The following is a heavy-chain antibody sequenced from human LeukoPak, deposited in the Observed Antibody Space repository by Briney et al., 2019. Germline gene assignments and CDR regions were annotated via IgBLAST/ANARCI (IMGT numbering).Heavy chain of an antibody. J-gene: IGHJ3*02. CDR2: ISYDGSNK. V-gene: IGHV3-30*04. Sequence: GGSLRLSCAASGFTFSSYAMHWVRQAPGKGLEWVAVISYDGSNKYYADSVKGRFTISRDNSKNTLYLQMNSLRAEDTAVYYCARGEVITMVRFVVYDAFDIWGQGTMVTVSS. CDR3: ARGEVITMVRFVVYDAFDI. D-gene: IGHD3-10*01. CDR1: GFTFSSYA.